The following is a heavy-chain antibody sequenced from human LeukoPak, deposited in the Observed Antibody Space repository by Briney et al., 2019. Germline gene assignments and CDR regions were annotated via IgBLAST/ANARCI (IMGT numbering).Heavy chain of an antibody. Sequence: SETLSLTCTVSGGSISSYYVSWIRQPPGKGLEWIGYISYTGSTDYNPSLKSRVTISVDMSKNQFSLKVSSVTAADTAVYYCARGGLDTRRGGYFDYWGQGILVTVSS. CDR1: GGSISSYY. V-gene: IGHV4-59*12. J-gene: IGHJ4*02. CDR3: ARGGLDTRRGGYFDY. CDR2: ISYTGST. D-gene: IGHD5-18*01.